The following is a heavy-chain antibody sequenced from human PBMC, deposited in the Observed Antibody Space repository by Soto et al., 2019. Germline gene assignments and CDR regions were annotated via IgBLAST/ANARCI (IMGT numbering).Heavy chain of an antibody. V-gene: IGHV3-23*01. J-gene: IGHJ6*02. D-gene: IGHD3-22*01. Sequence: PGGSLRLSCAASGFTFSSYVMSWVRQAPGKGLEWVSAISGSGGKTYYADSVKGRFTISRDNSEDTLYLQMNSLRAADTAVYYCASGGYWVYYGMDVWGQGXTVTVYS. CDR3: ASGGYWVYYGMDV. CDR2: ISGSGGKT. CDR1: GFTFSSYV.